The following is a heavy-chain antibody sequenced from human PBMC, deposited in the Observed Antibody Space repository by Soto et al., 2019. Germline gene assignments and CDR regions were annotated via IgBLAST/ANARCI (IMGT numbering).Heavy chain of an antibody. V-gene: IGHV3-66*01. CDR3: ARSIAARPYYYYYMDV. CDR1: GFTVSSNY. CDR2: IYSGGST. D-gene: IGHD6-6*01. J-gene: IGHJ6*03. Sequence: EVQLVESGGGLVQPGGSVRLSCAASGFTVSSNYMSWVRQAPGKGLEWVSVIYSGGSTYYADSVKGRFTISRDNSKNTLYLLMNSLRAEDTAVYYCARSIAARPYYYYYMDVWGKGTTVTVSS.